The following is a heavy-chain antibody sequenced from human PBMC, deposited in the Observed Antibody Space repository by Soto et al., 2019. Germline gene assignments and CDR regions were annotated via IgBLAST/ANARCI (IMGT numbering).Heavy chain of an antibody. CDR3: ARVITIMVPGYYFDY. CDR2: IYTSGST. J-gene: IGHJ4*02. D-gene: IGHD3-22*01. Sequence: SETLSLTCTVSGGSISSYYWSWIRQPAGKGLEWIGRIYTSGSTNYNPSLKSRVTMSVDTSKNQFSLKLSSVTAADTAVYYCARVITIMVPGYYFDYWGQGTLVTVSS. CDR1: GGSISSYY. V-gene: IGHV4-4*07.